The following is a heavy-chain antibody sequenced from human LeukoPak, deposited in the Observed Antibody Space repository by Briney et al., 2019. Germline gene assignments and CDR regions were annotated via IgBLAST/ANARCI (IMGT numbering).Heavy chain of an antibody. D-gene: IGHD6-6*01. CDR1: GYTFTSYG. J-gene: IGHJ6*02. V-gene: IGHV1-18*01. CDR2: ISAYNGNT. CDR3: ARDSSIAARPPYYGMDV. Sequence: ASVKVSCKASGYTFTSYGISWVRQAPGQGLKWMGWISAYNGNTNYAQKLQGRVTMTTDTSTSTAYMELRSLRSDDTAVYYCARDSSIAARPPYYGMDVWGQGTTVTVSS.